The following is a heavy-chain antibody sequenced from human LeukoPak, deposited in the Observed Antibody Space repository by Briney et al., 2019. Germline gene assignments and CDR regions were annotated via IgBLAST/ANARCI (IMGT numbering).Heavy chain of an antibody. V-gene: IGHV4-39*01. Sequence: SETLSLTCTVFGGSISSSSHYWGWIRQPPGEGLEWVGSIYFSGSTYYSPSLKSRVTISVDPSTNQFSLKPSSVTAADTAVYFCARHQWLGPFDSWGQGTLVTVPS. J-gene: IGHJ4*02. CDR3: ARHQWLGPFDS. CDR1: GGSISSSSHY. CDR2: IYFSGST. D-gene: IGHD6-19*01.